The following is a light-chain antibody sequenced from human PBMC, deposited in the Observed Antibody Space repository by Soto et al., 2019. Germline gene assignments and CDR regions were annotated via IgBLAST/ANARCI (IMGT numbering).Light chain of an antibody. CDR3: QQYGTSRT. CDR1: QSVSSNY. J-gene: IGKJ1*01. Sequence: EIVLPQSPGTLSLSPGERATLSCRASQSVSSNYLAWYQQKSGQAPRLLIYGISSRATGIPDRFSGSGSGTDFTLTISRLEPEDFAVYYCQQYGTSRTFGQGTKVDIK. V-gene: IGKV3-20*01. CDR2: GIS.